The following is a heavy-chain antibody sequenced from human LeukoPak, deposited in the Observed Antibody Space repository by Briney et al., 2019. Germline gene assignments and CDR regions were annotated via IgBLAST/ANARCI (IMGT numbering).Heavy chain of an antibody. CDR3: AKWGTALTHSSSWYRYYGMDV. V-gene: IGHV3-30*02. D-gene: IGHD6-13*01. J-gene: IGHJ6*02. CDR2: IRYDGSNK. CDR1: GFTFSSYG. Sequence: PGGSLRLSCAASGFTFSSYGMHWVRQAPGKGLEWVAFIRYDGSNKYYADSVKGRFTISRDNSKNTLYLQMNSLRAEDTAVYYCAKWGTALTHSSSWYRYYGMDVWGQGTTVTVSS.